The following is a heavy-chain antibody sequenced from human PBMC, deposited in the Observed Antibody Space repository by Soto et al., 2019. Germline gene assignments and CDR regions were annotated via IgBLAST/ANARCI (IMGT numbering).Heavy chain of an antibody. CDR3: AKGFLVGATIDDY. V-gene: IGHV3-30*18. CDR1: GFTFSSCG. J-gene: IGHJ4*02. Sequence: PVGSLRLSCAASGFTFSSCGMHWVRQAPGKGLEWVALISLDGKNKFYADSVKGRFTVSRDNFEDKLYLQLNSLRAEDTGVYYCAKGFLVGATIDDYWGQGTLVTVS. CDR2: ISLDGKNK. D-gene: IGHD1-26*01.